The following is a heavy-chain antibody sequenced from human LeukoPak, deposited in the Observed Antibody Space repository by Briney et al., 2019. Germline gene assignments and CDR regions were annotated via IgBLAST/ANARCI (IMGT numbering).Heavy chain of an antibody. CDR1: GFTFSSYS. D-gene: IGHD5-12*01. Sequence: PGGSLRLSCAASGFTFSSYSMNRVRQAPGKGLEWVSSISSSSSYIYYADSVKGRFTISRDNAKNSLYLQMNSLRAEDTAVYYCARAGYEGYYFDYWGQGTLVTVSS. J-gene: IGHJ4*02. V-gene: IGHV3-21*01. CDR2: ISSSSSYI. CDR3: ARAGYEGYYFDY.